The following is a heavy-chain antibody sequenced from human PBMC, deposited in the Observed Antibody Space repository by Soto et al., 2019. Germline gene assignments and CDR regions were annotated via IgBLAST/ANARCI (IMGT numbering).Heavy chain of an antibody. V-gene: IGHV4-59*11. CDR1: CTSMTGHF. D-gene: IGHD3-10*01. J-gene: IGHJ5*02. CDR3: ARGVYLSLVRTGWFDP. Sequence: PSETLSLTCTVSCTSMTGHFWTWMRQPPGKGLEWIGYGYYSGSTLYNPSLKSRVTMSLDTSKNHFSLRLSSVTSADTAVYYCARGVYLSLVRTGWFDPWGQGTLVTVSS. CDR2: GYYSGST.